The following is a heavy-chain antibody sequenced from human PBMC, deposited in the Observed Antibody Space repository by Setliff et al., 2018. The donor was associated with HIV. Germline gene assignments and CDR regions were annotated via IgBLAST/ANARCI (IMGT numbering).Heavy chain of an antibody. D-gene: IGHD6-19*01. CDR1: GGSFNGYY. CDR2: IYTSGST. CDR3: ARSPRIGVAGEFEY. V-gene: IGHV4-59*10. J-gene: IGHJ4*02. Sequence: SETLSLTCAVYGGSFNGYYWSWIRQPAGKGLEWIGRIYTSGSTNYNPSLKSRVTISVDTSKNQFSLKLSSVTAADTAVYYCARSPRIGVAGEFEYWGQGTLVTVSS.